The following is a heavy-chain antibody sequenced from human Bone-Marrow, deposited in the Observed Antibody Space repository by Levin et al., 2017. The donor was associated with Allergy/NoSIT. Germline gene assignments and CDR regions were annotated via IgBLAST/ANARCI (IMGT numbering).Heavy chain of an antibody. CDR2: ISSRSSHI. CDR1: GLSFNNYS. Sequence: GESLKISCAASGLSFNNYSMNWVRQAPGKGLEWVPSISSRSSHIYYVDSVEGRFPISRDSAKTSLFLQMHSLRAEDAAVYYCARAKQGYMYDPFDMWGQGTLVTVSS. V-gene: IGHV3-21*01. J-gene: IGHJ3*02. CDR3: ARAKQGYMYDPFDM. D-gene: IGHD5-18*01.